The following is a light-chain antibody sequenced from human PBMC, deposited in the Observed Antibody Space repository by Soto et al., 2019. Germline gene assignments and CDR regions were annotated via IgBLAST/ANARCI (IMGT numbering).Light chain of an antibody. Sequence: EIVLTQSPATLSVSPGERATLSCRASHNAASAVAWYQQKPGQAPRLLIYDASTRATGIPARFSGSGSATEFTLTISSLQSEDFAVYSCQQYRDWPLTFGGGTKVDLK. CDR2: DAS. CDR1: HNAASA. CDR3: QQYRDWPLT. J-gene: IGKJ4*01. V-gene: IGKV3-15*01.